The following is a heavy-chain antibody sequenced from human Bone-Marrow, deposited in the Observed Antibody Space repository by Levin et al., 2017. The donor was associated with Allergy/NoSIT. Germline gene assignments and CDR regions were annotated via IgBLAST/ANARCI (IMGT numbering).Heavy chain of an antibody. J-gene: IGHJ5*02. CDR2: FDPEDGET. CDR3: ATDGTAMAPLDP. V-gene: IGHV1-24*01. Sequence: ASVKVSCKVSGYTLTELSMHWVRQAPGKGLEWMGGFDPEDGETIYAQKFQGRVTMTEDTSTDTAYMELSSLRSEDTAVYYCATDGTAMAPLDPWGQGTLVTVSS. CDR1: GYTLTELS. D-gene: IGHD5-18*01.